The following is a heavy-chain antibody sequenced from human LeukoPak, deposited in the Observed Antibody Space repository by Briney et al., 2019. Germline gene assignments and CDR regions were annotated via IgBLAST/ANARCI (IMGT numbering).Heavy chain of an antibody. D-gene: IGHD5-18*01. V-gene: IGHV1-18*01. CDR1: GYTFTSYG. CDR3: ARNKQLWSYYFDY. CDR2: ISAYNGNT. J-gene: IGHJ4*02. Sequence: ASVKVSCKASGYTFTSYGISWVRQAPGQGLEWMGWISAYNGNTNYAQKFQGRVTITRDTSASTAYMELSSLRSEDTAIYYCARNKQLWSYYFDYWGQGTLVTVSS.